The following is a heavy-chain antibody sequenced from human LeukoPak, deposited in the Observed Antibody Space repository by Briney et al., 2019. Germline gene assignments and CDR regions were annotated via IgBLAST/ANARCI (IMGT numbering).Heavy chain of an antibody. D-gene: IGHD2-8*01. CDR3: ARLGYALHAFNI. V-gene: IGHV1-46*01. Sequence: ASVKVSCKTSGYTFTSYYMHWVRQAPGQGLEWMGIINPSGGSTSYAQKFQGRVTMTRDTSTSTVYMELSSLRSEDTAVYYCARLGYALHAFNIWGQGTMVTVSS. CDR2: INPSGGST. CDR1: GYTFTSYY. J-gene: IGHJ3*02.